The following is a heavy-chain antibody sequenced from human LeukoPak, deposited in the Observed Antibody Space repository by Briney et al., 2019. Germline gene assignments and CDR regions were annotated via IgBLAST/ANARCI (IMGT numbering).Heavy chain of an antibody. CDR2: IYHSVST. D-gene: IGHD3-3*01. J-gene: IGHJ5*02. CDR3: ARGSDPITIFGVIRFDP. V-gene: IGHV4-30-2*01. CDR1: GGSISSGGYS. Sequence: PSETLSLTCAVSGGSISSGGYSWSWIRQPPGQGLEWIGYIYHSVSTYYNPSLKSRVTISVDRSKNQFSLKLSSVTAADTAVYYCARGSDPITIFGVIRFDPWGQGTLVTVSS.